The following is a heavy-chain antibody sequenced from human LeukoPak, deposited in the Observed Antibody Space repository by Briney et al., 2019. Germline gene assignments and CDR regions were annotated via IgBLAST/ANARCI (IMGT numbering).Heavy chain of an antibody. Sequence: GGSLRLSCAASGFTFDDYAMHWVRQAPGKGLEWVSLISGDGGSTYYADSVKGRFTISRDNSKNSLYPQMNSLRTEDTTLYYCAKDRSGYSSSSYAFDIWGQGTMVTVSS. CDR3: AKDRSGYSSSSYAFDI. CDR1: GFTFDDYA. V-gene: IGHV3-43*02. D-gene: IGHD6-6*01. CDR2: ISGDGGST. J-gene: IGHJ3*02.